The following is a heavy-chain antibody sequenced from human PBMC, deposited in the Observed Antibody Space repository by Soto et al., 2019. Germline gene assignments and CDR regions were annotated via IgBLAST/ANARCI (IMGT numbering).Heavy chain of an antibody. J-gene: IGHJ1*01. Sequence: SETLSLTCTVSGGSISSGGYYWSWIRQHPGKGLEWIGYIYYSGSTYYNPSLKSRVTISVDTSKNQFSLKLSSVTAADTAVYYCARVSTVTGYFQHWGQGTLVTVSS. D-gene: IGHD4-17*01. CDR3: ARVSTVTGYFQH. CDR2: IYYSGST. V-gene: IGHV4-31*03. CDR1: GGSISSGGYY.